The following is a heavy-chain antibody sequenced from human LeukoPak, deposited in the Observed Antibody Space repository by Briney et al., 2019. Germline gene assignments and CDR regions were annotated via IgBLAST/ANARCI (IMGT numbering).Heavy chain of an antibody. CDR3: ARAELGRWGPFDY. D-gene: IGHD7-27*01. Sequence: ASVKVSCKASGYTFTGYYMHWVRQAPGQGLEWMGWINPNSGGTNYAQKFQGRVTMTRDTSISTAYMELSRLRSDDTAVYYCARAELGRWGPFDYWGQGTLVTVSS. J-gene: IGHJ4*02. V-gene: IGHV1-2*02. CDR2: INPNSGGT. CDR1: GYTFTGYY.